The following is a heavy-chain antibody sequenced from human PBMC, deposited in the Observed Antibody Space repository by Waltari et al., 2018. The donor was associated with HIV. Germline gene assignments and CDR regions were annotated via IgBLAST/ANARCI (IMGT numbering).Heavy chain of an antibody. CDR2: IVIGGSR. CDR1: GFTVSSNE. CDR3: ARDPRSSGYYGVDV. J-gene: IGHJ6*02. V-gene: IGHV3-53*01. D-gene: IGHD1-26*01. Sequence: EVKLVESGGGLIERGGSFRLSCAAGGFTVSSNEMSWVRQAPGKGLGWCTSIVIGGSRSYADSVKGRFTISRDNSKITVALQMNSLKAEDTAVYYCARDPRSSGYYGVDVWGQGTAVTVSS.